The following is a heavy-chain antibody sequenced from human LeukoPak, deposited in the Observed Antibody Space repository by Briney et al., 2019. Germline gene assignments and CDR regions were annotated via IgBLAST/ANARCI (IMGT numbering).Heavy chain of an antibody. V-gene: IGHV4-59*08. D-gene: IGHD2/OR15-2a*01. CDR2: IYYSGTT. CDR3: ARTNSMTCDV. CDR1: GGSISHYY. J-gene: IGHJ4*02. Sequence: PSETLSLTCTVSGGSISHYYWSWIRQPPGKGLEWIGYIYYSGTTNYNPSLQSRVTISVDTSESQFSLKLSSVTAADTAVYYCARTNSMTCDVWGQGTQVTVSS.